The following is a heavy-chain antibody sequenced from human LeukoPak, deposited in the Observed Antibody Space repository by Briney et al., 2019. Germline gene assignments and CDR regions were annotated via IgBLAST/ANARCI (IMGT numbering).Heavy chain of an antibody. CDR2: ISGSGGST. V-gene: IGHV3-23*01. CDR1: GFTFSSYA. Sequence: GGSLRLSCAASGFTFSSYAMSWVRQAPGKGLEGVSAISGSGGSTYYADSVKGRFTISRDNSKNTLYLQMNSLRAEDTAVYYCAKDQIVVITGSNDYWGQGTLVTVSS. J-gene: IGHJ4*02. CDR3: AKDQIVVITGSNDY. D-gene: IGHD3-22*01.